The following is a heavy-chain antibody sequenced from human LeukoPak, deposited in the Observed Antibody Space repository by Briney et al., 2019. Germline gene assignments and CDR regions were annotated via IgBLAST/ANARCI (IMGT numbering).Heavy chain of an antibody. CDR2: IIPVFGTA. V-gene: IGHV1-69*05. J-gene: IGHJ6*03. CDR3: ASSLLTGNWNYAAYYYYMDV. CDR1: GGTFSSYP. Sequence: SVTVSCKASGGTFSSYPIIWVRQPPGQGLEWMGGIIPVFGTANYAQKVQGRVTITTDESTSTAYMELSSLRSEDTAVYYCASSLLTGNWNYAAYYYYMDVWGKGTTVTVSS. D-gene: IGHD1-7*01.